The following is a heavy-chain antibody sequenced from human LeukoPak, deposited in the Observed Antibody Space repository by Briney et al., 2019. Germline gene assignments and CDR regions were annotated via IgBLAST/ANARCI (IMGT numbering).Heavy chain of an antibody. J-gene: IGHJ4*02. Sequence: PSETLSLTCTVSGGSVSSGSYYWSWIRQPPGKGLEWIGEINHSGSTNYNPSLKSRVTISVDTSKNQFSLKLSSVTAADTAVYYCASTFYRRIVVVTASEYYFDYWGQGTLVTVSS. CDR1: GGSVSSGSYY. CDR2: INHSGST. D-gene: IGHD2-21*02. V-gene: IGHV4-39*07. CDR3: ASTFYRRIVVVTASEYYFDY.